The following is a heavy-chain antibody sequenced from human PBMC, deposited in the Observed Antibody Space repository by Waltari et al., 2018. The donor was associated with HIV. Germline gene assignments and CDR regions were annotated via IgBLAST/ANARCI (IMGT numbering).Heavy chain of an antibody. CDR1: GGSLSGYQ. CDR2: INHRGNT. CDR3: ARGAIEGSGWTNWFDP. D-gene: IGHD6-19*01. V-gene: IGHV4-34*01. J-gene: IGHJ5*02. Sequence: QIHLQQWGPRLLKPSESLSLRCAVYGGSLSGYQWSWIRQSPRKGLEWLGQINHRGNTTYKPSLKSRVTISVDTSKNQFSLTLTSVTADDSAVYYCARGAIEGSGWTNWFDPWGRGTPVSVSS.